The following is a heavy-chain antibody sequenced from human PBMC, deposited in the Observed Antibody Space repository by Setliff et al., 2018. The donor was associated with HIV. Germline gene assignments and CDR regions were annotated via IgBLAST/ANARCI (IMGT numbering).Heavy chain of an antibody. CDR1: GFTFSTYA. J-gene: IGHJ4*02. CDR2: ISKTGGNT. D-gene: IGHD2-15*01. CDR3: ARVAAGHCSSGTCYFDY. Sequence: PGGSLRLSCAASGFTFSTYAMHWVRQAPGKGLEHVSAISKTGGNTYYADSVKGRFTISRDNSKNTLYLQMGSLRAEDMAVYYCARVAAGHCSSGTCYFDYWGQGTPVTVSS. V-gene: IGHV3-64*02.